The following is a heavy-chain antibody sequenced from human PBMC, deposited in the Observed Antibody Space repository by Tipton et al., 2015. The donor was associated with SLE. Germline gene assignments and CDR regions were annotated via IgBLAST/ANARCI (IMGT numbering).Heavy chain of an antibody. J-gene: IGHJ4*02. V-gene: IGHV4-59*11. CDR2: IYYSGST. CDR1: GGSISSHY. Sequence: TLSLTCTVSGGSISSHYWSWIRQPPGKGLEWIGYIYYSGSTNYNPSLKSRVTISVDTSKNQFSLKLSSVTAADTAVYYCARRGEQWPLDYWGQGTLVTVSS. D-gene: IGHD6-19*01. CDR3: ARRGEQWPLDY.